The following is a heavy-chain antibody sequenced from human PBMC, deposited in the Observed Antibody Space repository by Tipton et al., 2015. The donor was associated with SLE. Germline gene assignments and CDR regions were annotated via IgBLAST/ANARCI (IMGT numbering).Heavy chain of an antibody. CDR3: AISAASAFYYGMDV. Sequence: SLRLSCAASGFTFSSYAMHWVRQAPGKGLEWVAVISYDGSNKYYADSVKGRFTIAREDAANSVYLQMSQLRGDDTAVYYCAISAASAFYYGMDVWGPGTTVTVSS. D-gene: IGHD5-18*01. J-gene: IGHJ6*02. CDR1: GFTFSSYA. V-gene: IGHV3-30*04. CDR2: ISYDGSNK.